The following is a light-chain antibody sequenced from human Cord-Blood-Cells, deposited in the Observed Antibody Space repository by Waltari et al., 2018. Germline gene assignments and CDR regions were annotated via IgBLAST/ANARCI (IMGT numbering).Light chain of an antibody. CDR3: SSNAGSNSDV. J-gene: IGLJ1*01. CDR1: SSAVGCYNN. CDR2: EVS. Sequence: SALTQPPSSSRSAGQSVTIACPGTSSAVGCYNNPAWYQQHPGKAHKLMIYEVSKRPSGVPDRFSGSKSANTASLTVSVLQAEDEADYYCSSNAGSNSDVFGAGTKVTVL. V-gene: IGLV2-8*01.